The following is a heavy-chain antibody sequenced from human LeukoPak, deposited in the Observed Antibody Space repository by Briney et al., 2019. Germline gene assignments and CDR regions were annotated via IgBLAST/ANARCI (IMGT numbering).Heavy chain of an antibody. CDR2: ISTGSSTI. J-gene: IGHJ3*02. CDR3: ARDTAFDI. CDR1: GFTFSSYA. Sequence: GGSLRLSCAASGFTFSSYAMSWVRQAPGKGLEWVSYISTGSSTIYYADSVKGRFTISRGNAKNSLYLQVNSLRDEDTAVYYCARDTAFDIWGQGTMVTVSS. V-gene: IGHV3-48*02.